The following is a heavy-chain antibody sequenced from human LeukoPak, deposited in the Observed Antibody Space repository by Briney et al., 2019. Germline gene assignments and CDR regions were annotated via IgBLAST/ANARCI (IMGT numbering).Heavy chain of an antibody. J-gene: IGHJ6*03. Sequence: SETLSLTCTVSGGSISSYYWSWIRQPPGKGLEWIGYIYYSGSTNYSPSLKSRVTISVDTSKNQFSLKLSSVTAADTAVYYCARVFLPPAETENYYYYYYMDVWGKGNTVTISS. V-gene: IGHV4-59*01. CDR1: GGSISSYY. D-gene: IGHD2/OR15-2a*01. CDR2: IYYSGST. CDR3: ARVFLPPAETENYYYYYYMDV.